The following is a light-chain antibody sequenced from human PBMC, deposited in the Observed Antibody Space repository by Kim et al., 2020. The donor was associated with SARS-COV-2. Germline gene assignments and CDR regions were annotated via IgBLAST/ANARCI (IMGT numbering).Light chain of an antibody. CDR1: ESITVY. CDR2: GSS. J-gene: IGKJ4*01. V-gene: IGKV3-11*01. CDR3: QQRSSWPLT. Sequence: EIVLTQSPATLSLSPGEGATLSCRASESITVYLSWYQYKPGQAPRLLTFGSSNSATGTPDRFSGSGLGTDFNLTISSMVPEDFAVYYCQQRSSWPLTFGGGTKVDIK.